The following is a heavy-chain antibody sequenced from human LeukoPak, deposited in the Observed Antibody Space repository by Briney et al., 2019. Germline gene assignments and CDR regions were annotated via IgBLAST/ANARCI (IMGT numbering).Heavy chain of an antibody. CDR2: INPNSGGT. Sequence: ASVKVSCKASGYTFTGYYMHWVRQAPGQGLEWMGWINPNSGGTNYAQKFQGWVTMTRDTSISTAYMELSRLRSDDTAVYYCATAYGSGRRRPDGAFDIWGQGTMVTVSS. CDR1: GYTFTGYY. D-gene: IGHD3-10*01. V-gene: IGHV1-2*04. J-gene: IGHJ3*02. CDR3: ATAYGSGRRRPDGAFDI.